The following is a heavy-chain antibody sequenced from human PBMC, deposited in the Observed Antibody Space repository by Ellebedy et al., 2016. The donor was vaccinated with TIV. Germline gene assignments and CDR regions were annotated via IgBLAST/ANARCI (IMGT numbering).Heavy chain of an antibody. CDR1: GFTFSRYR. CDR2: IKEDGSLK. Sequence: GGSLRLSXAASGFTFSRYRMIWVRQTPGKGLEWVANIKEDGSLKYYVDSVKGRFTISRDNAKNSLYLQMDSLRAGDTGVYFCARITFHGDVWLRPAPGSFDLWGQGTLITVSS. D-gene: IGHD5-12*01. V-gene: IGHV3-7*01. J-gene: IGHJ3*01. CDR3: ARITFHGDVWLRPAPGSFDL.